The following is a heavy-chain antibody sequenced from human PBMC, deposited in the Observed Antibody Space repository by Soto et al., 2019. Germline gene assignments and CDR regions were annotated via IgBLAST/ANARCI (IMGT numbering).Heavy chain of an antibody. V-gene: IGHV4-34*01. Sequence: LSLTCAVYGGSCSGYYWSWIRQPPGKGLEWIGEINHSGSTNYNPSLKSRVTISVDTSKNQFSLKLSSVTAADTAVYYCAYGDYHNWFDPWGQGTLVTV. CDR1: GGSCSGYY. J-gene: IGHJ5*02. CDR3: AYGDYHNWFDP. CDR2: INHSGST. D-gene: IGHD4-17*01.